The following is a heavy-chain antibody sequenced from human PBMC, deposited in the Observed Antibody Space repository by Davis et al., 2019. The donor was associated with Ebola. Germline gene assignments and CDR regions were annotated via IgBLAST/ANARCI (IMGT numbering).Heavy chain of an antibody. D-gene: IGHD1-1*01. Sequence: AASVKVSCKASGYTFTNYGITWVRQVPGQGLEWMGWINPHNGNTNYAQNVQGRVIMTSDTATTTAYMEVGSLRSDDTAVYYCARAQFPTTSDHWGQGTLVTVSS. J-gene: IGHJ4*02. CDR2: INPHNGNT. V-gene: IGHV1-18*04. CDR1: GYTFTNYG. CDR3: ARAQFPTTSDH.